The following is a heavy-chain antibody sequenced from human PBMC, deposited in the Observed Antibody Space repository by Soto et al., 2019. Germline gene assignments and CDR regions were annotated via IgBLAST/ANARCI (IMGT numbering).Heavy chain of an antibody. CDR1: GAALNSVNYY. V-gene: IGHV4-31*03. CDR2: IYVTGAV. J-gene: IGHJ5*02. CDR3: ARLRIATNNYKWFDP. D-gene: IGHD2-21*01. Sequence: LSLTCSVSGAALNSVNYYWSWIRQVPGKGLEWIGHIYVTGAVDYNPSLRDRITISQDTSERQFSLNLRLVTAADTAVYYCARLRIATNNYKWFDPWGQGTLVTVSS.